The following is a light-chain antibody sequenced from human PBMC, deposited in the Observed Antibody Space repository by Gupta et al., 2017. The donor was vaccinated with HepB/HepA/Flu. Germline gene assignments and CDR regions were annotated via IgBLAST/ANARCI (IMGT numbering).Light chain of an antibody. CDR2: TAS. V-gene: IGKV1-12*01. CDR3: QQANSFPPS. Sequence: DIQMTQSPSSLPASVGDRVTITCRASQGISNWLAWYQQKPGQAPKLLIYTASTLHSGVPSRFSGSGSGTDFTLTSSSLQPEDFATYYRQQANSFPPSFGQGTKVEIK. J-gene: IGKJ1*01. CDR1: QGISNW.